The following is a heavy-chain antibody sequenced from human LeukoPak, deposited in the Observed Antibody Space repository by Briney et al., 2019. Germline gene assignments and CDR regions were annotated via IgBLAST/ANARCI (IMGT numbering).Heavy chain of an antibody. CDR1: GYTFTSYG. Sequence: GASVKVSCKASGYTFTSYGISWVRQAPGQGLEWMGWISAYNGNTNYAQKLQGRVTMTTDTSTSTAYMELRSLRSDDTAVYYCARVHYSPSYYYYGMDVWGQGTTVTVSS. V-gene: IGHV1-18*01. D-gene: IGHD2-21*01. J-gene: IGHJ6*02. CDR2: ISAYNGNT. CDR3: ARVHYSPSYYYYGMDV.